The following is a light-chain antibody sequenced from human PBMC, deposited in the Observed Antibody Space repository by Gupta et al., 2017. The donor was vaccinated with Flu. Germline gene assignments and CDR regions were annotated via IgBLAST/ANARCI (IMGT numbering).Light chain of an antibody. V-gene: IGLV2-14*01. CDR1: SNDIGNYNY. CDR2: EVT. Sequence: QSALTQPAPVSGAPGQSITISCTGASNDIGNYNYVSWYQQHPGKVPRLLIYEVTNRPSGVSDRFSGSKSGNTASLTISGLQADDEADYYCSSFTSTDSLLVFGGGTKLTVL. CDR3: SSFTSTDSLLV. J-gene: IGLJ2*01.